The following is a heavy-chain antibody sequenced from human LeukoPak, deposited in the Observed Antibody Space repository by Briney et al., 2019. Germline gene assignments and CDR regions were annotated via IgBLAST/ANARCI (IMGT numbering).Heavy chain of an antibody. CDR3: AKLLAVAGGHYGMDV. CDR2: INSGGGGA. CDR1: GFTFSTYA. Sequence: SGGSLRLSCAASGFTFSTYAMSWVRQAPGKGLEWVSGINSGGGGAHYADSVKGRFTISRDNSKNMVYLQVNSLRGEDTAVYYCAKLLAVAGGHYGMDVWGQGTTVTVSS. V-gene: IGHV3-23*01. D-gene: IGHD6-19*01. J-gene: IGHJ6*02.